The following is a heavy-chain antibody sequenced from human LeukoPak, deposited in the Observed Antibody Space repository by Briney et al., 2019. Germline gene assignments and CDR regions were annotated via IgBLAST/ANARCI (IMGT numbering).Heavy chain of an antibody. CDR2: IKSDGST. J-gene: IGHJ1*01. D-gene: IGHD3-22*01. CDR3: ARAPAEIGGYYPEYFRH. V-gene: IGHV3-74*01. CDR1: GFTFSRYW. Sequence: GGSLRLSCAASGFTFSRYWMHWVRQAPGKGLVWVSRIKSDGSTNYADSVKGRFTISRHNAKNNVSLQMNSLRAEDRGVYYCARAPAEIGGYYPEYFRHWGQGTLVTVSS.